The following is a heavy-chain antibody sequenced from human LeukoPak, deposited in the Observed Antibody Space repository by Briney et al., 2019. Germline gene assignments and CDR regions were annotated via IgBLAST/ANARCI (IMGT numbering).Heavy chain of an antibody. CDR1: GGSISSGGYY. J-gene: IGHJ5*02. CDR3: ARYTLVVPARGGSNWFDP. CDR2: IYYSGST. V-gene: IGHV4-31*03. D-gene: IGHD2-2*01. Sequence: PSQTLSLTCTVSGGSISSGGYYWSWIRQHPGKGLEWIGYIYYSGSTYYNPSLKSRVTISVDTSKNQFSLKLSSVTAADTAVYYCARYTLVVPARGGSNWFDPWGQGTLVTVSS.